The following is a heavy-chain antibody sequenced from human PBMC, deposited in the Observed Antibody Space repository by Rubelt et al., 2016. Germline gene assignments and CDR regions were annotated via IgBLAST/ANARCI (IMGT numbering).Heavy chain of an antibody. CDR1: GFTFSSNA. J-gene: IGHJ6*02. CDR2: ISSSGDST. CDR3: GKVSSTEYHSYSLDV. V-gene: IGHV3-64D*09. Sequence: EVQLVESGGGLVQPGGSLRLSCAASGFTFSSNAVQWVRQAPGKGLESVSVISSSGDSTHYADSVKGRFTISRDRSKNTVYLQMSSMRMEDTAVYYFGKVSSTEYHSYSLDVWGQGTTVTVSS. D-gene: IGHD2-2*01.